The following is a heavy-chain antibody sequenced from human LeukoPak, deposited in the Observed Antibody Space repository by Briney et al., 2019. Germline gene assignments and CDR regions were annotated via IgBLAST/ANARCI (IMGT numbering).Heavy chain of an antibody. V-gene: IGHV3-48*02. Sequence: GGSLRLSCAASGFTFSSYSMNWVRQAPGKGLEWVSYISSSSSSIFYADSVKGRFTISRDNAKNSLYLQMNSLRDEDTAVYYCARGRVRSFDYWGQGTLVTVSS. CDR1: GFTFSSYS. CDR2: ISSSSSSI. CDR3: ARGRVRSFDY. J-gene: IGHJ4*02.